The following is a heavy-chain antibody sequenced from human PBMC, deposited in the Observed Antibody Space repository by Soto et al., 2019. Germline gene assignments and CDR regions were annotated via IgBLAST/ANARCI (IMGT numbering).Heavy chain of an antibody. V-gene: IGHV1-18*01. CDR1: GYTFTSYG. CDR2: ISAYNGNT. D-gene: IGHD1-1*01. CDR3: ARVSPVGTGTTFDGGPRGTLDY. J-gene: IGHJ4*02. Sequence: GASVKVSCKASGYTFTSYGISWVRQAPGQGLEWMGWISAYNGNTNYAQKLQGRVTMTTDTSTSTAYMELRSLRSDDTAVYYCARVSPVGTGTTFDGGPRGTLDYWGQGTLVTVSS.